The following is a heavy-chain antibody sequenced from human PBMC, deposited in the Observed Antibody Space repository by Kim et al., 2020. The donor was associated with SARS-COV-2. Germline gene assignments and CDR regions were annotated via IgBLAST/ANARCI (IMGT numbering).Heavy chain of an antibody. CDR1: GYTFTSYG. J-gene: IGHJ5*02. V-gene: IGHV1-18*04. CDR2: ISAYNGNT. D-gene: IGHD1-26*01. Sequence: ASVKVSCKASGYTFTSYGISWVRQAPGQGLEWMGWISAYNGNTNYPQKLQGRVTMTTDTSTSTAYMELRSLRSDDTAVYYCARDPLFVGATHDGWFDPWGQGTLVTVSS. CDR3: ARDPLFVGATHDGWFDP.